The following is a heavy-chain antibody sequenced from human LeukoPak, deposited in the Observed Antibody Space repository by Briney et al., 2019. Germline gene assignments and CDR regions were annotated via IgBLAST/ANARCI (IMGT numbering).Heavy chain of an antibody. D-gene: IGHD3-3*01. V-gene: IGHV3-7*01. CDR1: GFTFSGYW. CDR3: ARDRLRFLEWLSRPS. CDR2: IKQDGSEK. Sequence: GGSLRLSCAASGFTFSGYWMTWVRQSPGKGLEWVANIKQDGSEKYYVDSVKGRFTISRDNAKNSLYLQMNSLRAEDTAVYYCARDRLRFLEWLSRPSWGQGTLVTVSS. J-gene: IGHJ5*02.